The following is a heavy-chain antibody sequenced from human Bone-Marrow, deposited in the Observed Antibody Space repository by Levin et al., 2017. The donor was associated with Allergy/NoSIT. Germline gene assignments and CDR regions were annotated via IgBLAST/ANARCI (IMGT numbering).Heavy chain of an antibody. CDR2: INSDGSST. CDR3: ARARTTTSYAFDI. J-gene: IGHJ3*02. Sequence: GGSLRLSCAASGFTFSSYWMHWVRQAPGKGLVWVSRINSDGSSTSYADSVRGPFTISRDNAKDTLYLQMDSLRAEDTAVYYCARARTTTSYAFDIWGQGTMVTVSS. V-gene: IGHV3-74*01. D-gene: IGHD4-17*01. CDR1: GFTFSSYW.